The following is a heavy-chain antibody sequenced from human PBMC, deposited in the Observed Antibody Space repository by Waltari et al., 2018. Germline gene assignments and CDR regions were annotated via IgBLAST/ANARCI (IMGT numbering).Heavy chain of an antibody. CDR3: ARSGWLDY. V-gene: IGHV1-3*01. Sequence: QVQLVQSGAEVKKPGASVKVSCKASGYTFSSYVMHWVRQAPGQSLEWMGWINAANTNTKYSQKFQGRFTITRDTSASTAYMELSSLTSEDTAVYYCARSGWLDYWGQVTLVTVSS. J-gene: IGHJ4*02. D-gene: IGHD6-19*01. CDR1: GYTFSSYV. CDR2: INAANTNT.